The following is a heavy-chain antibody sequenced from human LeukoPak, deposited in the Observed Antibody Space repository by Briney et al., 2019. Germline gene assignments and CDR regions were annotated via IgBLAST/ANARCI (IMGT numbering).Heavy chain of an antibody. CDR1: GGTFSSYA. Sequence: SVKVSCKASGGTFSSYAISWVRQAPGQGLEWMGGIIPIFGTANYAQKFQGRVTITADESTSTAYMELSSLRSEGTAVYYCANDCSSTSCSKNAFDIWGQGTMVTVSP. CDR2: IIPIFGTA. CDR3: ANDCSSTSCSKNAFDI. D-gene: IGHD2-2*01. J-gene: IGHJ3*02. V-gene: IGHV1-69*01.